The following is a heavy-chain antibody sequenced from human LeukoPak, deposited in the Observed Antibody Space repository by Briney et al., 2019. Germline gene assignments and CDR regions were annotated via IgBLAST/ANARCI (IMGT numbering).Heavy chain of an antibody. J-gene: IGHJ4*02. CDR2: ISTDSLTI. CDR3: AKTVLLWFGELSALDY. Sequence: PGGSLRLSCAASGFTFSSHAMNWVRQAPGKGLEWISSISTDSLTIKYADFVSGQFTISRDNAEHLLFLQMNSLRAEDTAVYYCAKTVLLWFGELSALDYWGQGTLVTVSS. CDR1: GFTFSSHA. V-gene: IGHV3-48*04. D-gene: IGHD3-10*01.